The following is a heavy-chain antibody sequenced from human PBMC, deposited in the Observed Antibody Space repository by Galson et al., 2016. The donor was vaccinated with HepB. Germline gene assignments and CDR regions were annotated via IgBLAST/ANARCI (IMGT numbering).Heavy chain of an antibody. V-gene: IGHV6-1*01. CDR2: TYYRSKWYN. D-gene: IGHD6-13*01. CDR1: GDSVSSNSAA. CDR3: ARDLSSSWFPFDY. J-gene: IGHJ4*02. Sequence: CAISGDSVSSNSAAWIWIRQSPSRGLEWLGRTYYRSKWYNDYAVSVKSRITINPDTSKNQFSLQLNSVTPEDTAVYYCARDLSSSWFPFDYWGQGTLVTVSS.